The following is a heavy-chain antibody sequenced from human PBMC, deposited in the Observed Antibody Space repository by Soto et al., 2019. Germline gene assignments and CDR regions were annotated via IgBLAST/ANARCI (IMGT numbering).Heavy chain of an antibody. D-gene: IGHD5-12*01. CDR2: IYPGDSDT. CDR1: GYSFTSYW. CDR3: ARHRGSPGSYFGMDV. J-gene: IGHJ6*02. Sequence: GESLKISCKGSGYSFTSYWISWVRQMPGKGLESMGIIYPGDSDTRYSPSFQGQVTISADKSISTAYLQWRSLKASDTAMYYCARHRGSPGSYFGMDVWGQGTTVTVSS. V-gene: IGHV5-51*01.